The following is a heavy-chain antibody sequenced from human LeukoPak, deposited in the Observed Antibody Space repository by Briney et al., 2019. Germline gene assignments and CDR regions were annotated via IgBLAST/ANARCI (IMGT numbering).Heavy chain of an antibody. D-gene: IGHD3-3*01. J-gene: IGHJ4*02. V-gene: IGHV1-2*02. CDR1: GYTFTGYH. Sequence: ASVKVSCKASGYTFTGYHMHWVRQAPGQGLEWMGWINPNSGGTNYAQKFQGRVTMTRDTSISTAYMELSRLTPDDTAVYYCARASITIFGVVSPLDYWGQGTLVTVSS. CDR3: ARASITIFGVVSPLDY. CDR2: INPNSGGT.